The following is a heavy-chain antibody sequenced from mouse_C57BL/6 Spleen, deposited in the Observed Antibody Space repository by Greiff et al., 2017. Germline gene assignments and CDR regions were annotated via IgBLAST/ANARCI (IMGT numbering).Heavy chain of an antibody. CDR1: GFSLTSYA. CDR3: ARNKGTVVPSMDY. J-gene: IGHJ4*01. CDR2: IWTGGGT. Sequence: QVQLKESGPGLVAPSQSLSITCTVSGFSLTSYAISWVRQPPGKGLEWLGVIWTGGGTNDNSALNSRVSISKDNSKSQVFLKMNSLQTDDTARYYCARNKGTVVPSMDYWGQGTSVTVSS. V-gene: IGHV2-9-1*01. D-gene: IGHD1-1*01.